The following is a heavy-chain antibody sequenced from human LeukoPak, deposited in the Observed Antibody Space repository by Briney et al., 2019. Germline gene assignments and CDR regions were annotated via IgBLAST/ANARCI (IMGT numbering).Heavy chain of an antibody. CDR1: GFTFSDYW. CDR3: ARELKALWRDYFDY. Sequence: GGSLRPSCAVSGFTFSDYWMSWVRQAPGKGLEWVANIKEDGSEKYYVDSVKGRFTISRDNAKNSLYLQMNSLRTEDTALYYCARELKALWRDYFDYWGQGTLVTVSS. V-gene: IGHV3-7*01. D-gene: IGHD2-21*01. J-gene: IGHJ4*02. CDR2: IKEDGSEK.